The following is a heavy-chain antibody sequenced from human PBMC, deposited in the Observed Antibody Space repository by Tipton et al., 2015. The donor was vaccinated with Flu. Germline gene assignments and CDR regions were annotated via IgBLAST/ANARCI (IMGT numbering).Heavy chain of an antibody. CDR2: IYHSGTT. D-gene: IGHD3-10*02. J-gene: IGHJ4*02. CDR3: ARHTGDSVRGVIDY. V-gene: IGHV4-38-2*01. Sequence: TLSLTCSVSGYSIRSTYYWGWVRRPPGKGLEWIGTIYHSGTTYYNPSLKSRLTISVDTSKNQFSLKLSSVTAADTAVYYCARHTGDSVRGVIDYWGQGARVTASS. CDR1: GYSIRSTYY.